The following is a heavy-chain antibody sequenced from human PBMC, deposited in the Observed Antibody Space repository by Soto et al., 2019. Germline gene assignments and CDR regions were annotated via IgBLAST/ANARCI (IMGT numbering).Heavy chain of an antibody. CDR3: ARDYYGDYSFDY. Sequence: EVQLVESGGGLVKPGGSLRLSCAASGFTFSSYSMNWVRQAPGKGLEWVSSISSSSTYIYYADSVKGRFTIPRDNAKNAVYLQMNSLRAEDTAVYYCARDYYGDYSFDYWGQGTLVTVSS. D-gene: IGHD4-17*01. J-gene: IGHJ4*02. CDR1: GFTFSSYS. CDR2: ISSSSTYI. V-gene: IGHV3-21*01.